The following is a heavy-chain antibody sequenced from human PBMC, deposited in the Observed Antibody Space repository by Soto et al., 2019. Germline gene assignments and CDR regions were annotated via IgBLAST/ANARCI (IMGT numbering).Heavy chain of an antibody. D-gene: IGHD5-18*01. J-gene: IGHJ4*02. V-gene: IGHV4-34*01. CDR1: GGSFSGYY. CDR2: INHSGST. Sequence: PSETLSLTCAVYGGSFSGYYWSWIRQPPGKGLEWIGEINHSGSTNYNPSLKSRVTISVDTSKNQFSLNLNSVTAADTAVYYCARALGYTYGHLPIDYWGQGILVTVPS. CDR3: ARALGYTYGHLPIDY.